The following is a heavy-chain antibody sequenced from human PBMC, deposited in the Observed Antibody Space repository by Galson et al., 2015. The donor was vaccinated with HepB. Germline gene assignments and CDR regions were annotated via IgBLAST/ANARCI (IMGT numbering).Heavy chain of an antibody. D-gene: IGHD5-12*01. V-gene: IGHV3-21*01. CDR3: ARVPLRGYSGYEVY. J-gene: IGHJ4*02. Sequence: SLRLSCAASGFTFSSYSMNWVRQAPGKGLEWVSYISSSSSYIYYADSVKGRFTISRDNAKTSLYLQMNSLRAEDTAVYYCARVPLRGYSGYEVYWGQGTLVTVSS. CDR1: GFTFSSYS. CDR2: ISSSSSYI.